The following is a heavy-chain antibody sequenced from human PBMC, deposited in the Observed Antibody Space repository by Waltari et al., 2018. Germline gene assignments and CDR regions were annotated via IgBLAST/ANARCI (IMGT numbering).Heavy chain of an antibody. V-gene: IGHV3-7*01. CDR1: GFTFRKFW. J-gene: IGHJ6*02. D-gene: IGHD3-16*01. CDR3: VRDDDGGMGAV. CDR2: IYQDGSVT. Sequence: EVQLVESGGGLVQPGGSLRLSCAASGFTFRKFWMSWVRQAPGKGLEWVANIYQDGSVTNYVDSVKGRFTTSRDNARSSLYLQMNSLRADDTAVYYCVRDDDGGMGAVWGQGTTVTVSS.